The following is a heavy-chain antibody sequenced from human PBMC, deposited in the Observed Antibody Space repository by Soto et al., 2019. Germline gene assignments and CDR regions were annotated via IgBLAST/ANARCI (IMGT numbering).Heavy chain of an antibody. CDR3: ARLDYYYDSSGYYSVY. V-gene: IGHV5-10-1*01. D-gene: IGHD3-22*01. CDR1: GYSFTSYW. J-gene: IGHJ4*02. CDR2: IDPSASYT. Sequence: GESLKISCTGSGYSFTSYWISWVRQMPGKGLEWMGRIDPSASYTNYSPSFQGHVTISADKSISTAYLQWSSLKASDTAMYYCARLDYYYDSSGYYSVYWGQGTLVTVSS.